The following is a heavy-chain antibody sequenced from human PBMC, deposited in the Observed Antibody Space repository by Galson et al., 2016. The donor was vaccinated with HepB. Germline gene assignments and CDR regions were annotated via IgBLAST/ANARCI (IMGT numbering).Heavy chain of an antibody. CDR3: AKGTSGNSGPTLDY. CDR2: ISGTGSNT. V-gene: IGHV3-23*01. D-gene: IGHD2/OR15-2a*01. CDR1: GFTYTTYA. J-gene: IGHJ4*02. Sequence: SLRLSCAASGFTYTTYAFTWVRQAPGKGLEWVSAISGTGSNTWYADSVKGRFTISRDNSRNTVYLQLNNLRAEDTAVYYCAKGTSGNSGPTLDYWGQGTVVTVSS.